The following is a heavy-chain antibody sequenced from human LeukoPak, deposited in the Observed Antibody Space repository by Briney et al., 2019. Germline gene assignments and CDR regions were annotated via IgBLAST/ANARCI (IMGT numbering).Heavy chain of an antibody. CDR2: IYYSGTT. CDR3: ARHEEEDGYNAKTFDY. J-gene: IGHJ4*02. V-gene: IGHV4-39*01. Sequence: SEALSLTCTVSGGSISSSNNYWGWVRQPPGKGLECIGSIYYSGTTYYNPSLKSRVTISVDASKNQFSLKLSSMTAADTAVYYCARHEEEDGYNAKTFDYWGQGTLVTVSS. D-gene: IGHD5-24*01. CDR1: GGSISSSNNY.